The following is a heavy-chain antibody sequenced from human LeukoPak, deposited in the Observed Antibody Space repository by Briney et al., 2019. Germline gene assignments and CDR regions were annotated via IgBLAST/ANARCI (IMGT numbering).Heavy chain of an antibody. CDR1: GFTFSSYA. J-gene: IGHJ1*01. Sequence: PGGSLRLSCAASGFTFSSYAMHWVRQAPGKGLEWVAVISYDGSNKYYADSVKGRFTISRDNSKNTLYLQMNSLRAEDTAVYYCAREEENWNYEYFQHWGQGTLVTVSS. CDR2: ISYDGSNK. CDR3: AREEENWNYEYFQH. D-gene: IGHD1-7*01. V-gene: IGHV3-30-3*01.